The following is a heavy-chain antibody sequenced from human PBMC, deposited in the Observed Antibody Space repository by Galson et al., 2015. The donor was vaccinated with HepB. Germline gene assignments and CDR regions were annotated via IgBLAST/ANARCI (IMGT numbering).Heavy chain of an antibody. CDR2: ISSNGSSE. CDR3: AKGHANSGSPYFDY. V-gene: IGHV3-64*01. CDR1: GFTFSSYV. D-gene: IGHD6-6*01. J-gene: IGHJ4*02. Sequence: SLRLSCAASGFTFSSYVMHWVRQAPGKGLEYVSAISSNGSSEYYANSVKGRFTISRDNSKNTVYLQMNSLRAEDTAVYYCAKGHANSGSPYFDYWGQGALVTVSS.